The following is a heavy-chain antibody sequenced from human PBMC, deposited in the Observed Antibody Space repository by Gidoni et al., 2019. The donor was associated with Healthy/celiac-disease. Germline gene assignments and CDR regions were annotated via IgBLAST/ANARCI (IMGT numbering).Heavy chain of an antibody. CDR3: ARSMSLLEWPLYYFDY. V-gene: IGHV5-51*01. CDR2: IYPGDSDT. Sequence: EVQLVQSGAEVKKPGESLKIYCKGSGYSFTSYWIGWVRQMPGKGLEWMGIIYPGDSDTRYSPSFQGQVTISADKSISTAYLQWSSLKASDTAMYYCARSMSLLEWPLYYFDYWGQGTLVTVSS. D-gene: IGHD3-3*01. CDR1: GYSFTSYW. J-gene: IGHJ4*02.